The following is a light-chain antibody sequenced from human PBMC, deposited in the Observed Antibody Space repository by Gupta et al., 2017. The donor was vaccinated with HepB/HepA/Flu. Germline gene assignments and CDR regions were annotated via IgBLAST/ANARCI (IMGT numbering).Light chain of an antibody. CDR1: SSDVGGYTY. CDR2: DVS. J-gene: IGLJ2*01. V-gene: IGLV2-14*03. Sequence: QSALTQPASVSGPPGQSITISCTGTSSDVGGYTYVSWYQQHPGKAPKLMIYDVSNRPAGVSNRFSGSKSGNTASLTISGLQAEDEADYYCSSYTSSSTLGVVFGGGTKLTVL. CDR3: SSYTSSSTLGVV.